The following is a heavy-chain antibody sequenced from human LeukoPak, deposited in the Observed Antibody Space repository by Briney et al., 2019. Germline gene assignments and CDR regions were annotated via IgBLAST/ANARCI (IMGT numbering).Heavy chain of an antibody. V-gene: IGHV3-30*18. CDR3: AKDPSYGSGSYYFDY. CDR2: ISDDGRSK. CDR1: GFSFISYG. D-gene: IGHD3-10*01. J-gene: IGHJ4*02. Sequence: GGSLRLSCAASGFSFISYGMHWVRQAPGKGLEWVGVISDDGRSKDYADSVKGRFTISRDNSKNTLYLQMNSLRAEDTAVYYCAKDPSYGSGSYYFDYWGQGTLVTVSS.